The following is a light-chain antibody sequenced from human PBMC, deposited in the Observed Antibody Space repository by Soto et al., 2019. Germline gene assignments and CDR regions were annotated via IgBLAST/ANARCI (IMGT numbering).Light chain of an antibody. Sequence: EIVLTQSPATLSVSPGERATLSCGASQSISSSYLAWYQQKPGLAPRLLIYDASSRATGIPDRFSGSGSGTDFTLTISRLEPEDFAVYYCQQYDNSPITFGQGTRLEIK. CDR3: QQYDNSPIT. J-gene: IGKJ5*01. V-gene: IGKV3D-20*01. CDR1: QSISSSY. CDR2: DAS.